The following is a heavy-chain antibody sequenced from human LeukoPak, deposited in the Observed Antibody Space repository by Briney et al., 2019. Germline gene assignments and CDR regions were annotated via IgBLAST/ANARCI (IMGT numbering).Heavy chain of an antibody. Sequence: SETLSLTCTVSGGSISSSSYYWGWIRQPSGKGLEWIGSVDYSGSAYYNPSLKSRVTISVDTSKNQFSLKLSSVTAADTAVYYCARDLTVTTGADYYYGMDVWGQGTTVTVSS. CDR2: VDYSGSA. CDR1: GGSISSSSYY. J-gene: IGHJ6*02. CDR3: ARDLTVTTGADYYYGMDV. D-gene: IGHD4-17*01. V-gene: IGHV4-39*07.